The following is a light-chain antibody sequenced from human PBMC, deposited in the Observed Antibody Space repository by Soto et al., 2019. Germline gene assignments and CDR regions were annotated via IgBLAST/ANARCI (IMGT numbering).Light chain of an antibody. Sequence: EIVMTQSPATLSVSPGERATLSCRASQSVRGNLAWYQQKPGQSPRLLIYGASSRATAISARFSGSGSGTEFTLTISSLQSEDFAVYYCQQYNNWPFITFGQGTRLE. V-gene: IGKV3-15*01. J-gene: IGKJ5*01. CDR2: GAS. CDR1: QSVRGN. CDR3: QQYNNWPFIT.